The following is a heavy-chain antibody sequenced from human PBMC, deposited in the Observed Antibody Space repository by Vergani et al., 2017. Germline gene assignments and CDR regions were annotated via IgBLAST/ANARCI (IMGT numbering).Heavy chain of an antibody. CDR2: INHSGST. D-gene: IGHD3-10*01. V-gene: IGHV4-34*01. CDR3: ARYRWYYYGSGSEYYFDY. J-gene: IGHJ4*02. CDR1: GGSFSGYY. Sequence: QVQLQQWGAGLLKPSETLSLTCAVYGGSFSGYYWSWIRQPPGKGLEWIGEINHSGSTNYNPSLKSRVTISVDTSKNQFSLKLSSVTAADTAVYYCARYRWYYYGSGSEYYFDYWGQGTLVTVSS.